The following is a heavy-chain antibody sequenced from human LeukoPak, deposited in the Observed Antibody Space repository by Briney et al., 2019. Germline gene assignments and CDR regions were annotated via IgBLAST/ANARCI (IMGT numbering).Heavy chain of an antibody. CDR3: ARGPRRARYGSGSYVHYFDY. J-gene: IGHJ4*02. Sequence: ASVKVSCKASGYTFTSYGISWVRQAPGQGLEWMGWISAYNGNTNYAQKLQGRVTMTRNTSISTAYMELSSLRSEDTAVYYCARGPRRARYGSGSYVHYFDYWGQGTLVTVSS. V-gene: IGHV1-18*01. D-gene: IGHD3-10*01. CDR2: ISAYNGNT. CDR1: GYTFTSYG.